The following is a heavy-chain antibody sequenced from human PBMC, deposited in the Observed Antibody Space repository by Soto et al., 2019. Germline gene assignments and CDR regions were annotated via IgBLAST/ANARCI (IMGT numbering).Heavy chain of an antibody. J-gene: IGHJ6*02. V-gene: IGHV3-30*18. CDR2: ISYDGSNK. CDR3: AKDKGPGDIAAAGSNYYYSGMDV. D-gene: IGHD6-13*01. Sequence: PGGSLRLSCAASGFTFSSYGMHWVRQAPGKGLEWVAVISYDGSNKYYADSVKGRFTISRDNSKNTLYLQMNSLRAEDTAVYYCAKDKGPGDIAAAGSNYYYSGMDVWGQGTTVTVS. CDR1: GFTFSSYG.